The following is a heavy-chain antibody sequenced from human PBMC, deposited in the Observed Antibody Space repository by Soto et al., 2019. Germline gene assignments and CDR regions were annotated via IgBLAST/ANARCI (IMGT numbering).Heavy chain of an antibody. CDR2: ISWNSGNI. CDR1: GFTFDDYA. D-gene: IGHD5-18*01. Sequence: GGSLRLSCAASGFTFDDYAMYWVRQVLGKGLEWVSSISWNSGNIGYADSVKGRFTTSGDNAENSLYLQMNSLRPEDTALYYCVRSKGGYSYGTPFDYWGQGT. CDR3: VRSKGGYSYGTPFDY. J-gene: IGHJ4*02. V-gene: IGHV3-9*01.